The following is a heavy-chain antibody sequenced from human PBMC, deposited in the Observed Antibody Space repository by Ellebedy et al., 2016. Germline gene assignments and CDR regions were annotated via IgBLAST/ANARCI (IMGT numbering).Heavy chain of an antibody. CDR1: GFTFSSYA. V-gene: IGHV3-23*01. D-gene: IGHD3-16*01. CDR2: ISGSGGST. J-gene: IGHJ4*02. CDR3: VREWGY. Sequence: GESLKISXAASGFTFSSYAMSWVRQAPGKGLEWVSAISGSGGSTYYADSVKGRFTISRDNSKNTLYLQMYTLRPEDTAVYYCVREWGYWGQGTLVTVSS.